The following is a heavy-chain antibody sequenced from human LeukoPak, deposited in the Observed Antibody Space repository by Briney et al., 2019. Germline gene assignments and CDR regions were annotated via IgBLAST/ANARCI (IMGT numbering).Heavy chain of an antibody. J-gene: IGHJ5*02. V-gene: IGHV5-51*01. Sequence: GESLRISCKASGYDFTSYWIGWVRQMPGNGLEWMAIIYPGDSATRYSPTFQGQVTISADKSINTAYLQWSSLRASDTAMYYCARRKNDILTGCNWFDPWGQGTLVTVSS. D-gene: IGHD3-9*01. CDR2: IYPGDSAT. CDR3: ARRKNDILTGCNWFDP. CDR1: GYDFTSYW.